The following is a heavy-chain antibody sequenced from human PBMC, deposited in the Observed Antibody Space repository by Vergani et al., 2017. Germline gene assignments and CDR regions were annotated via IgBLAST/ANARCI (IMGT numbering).Heavy chain of an antibody. CDR3: ARAHDRWYHTGFDY. V-gene: IGHV3-73*02. CDR2: IRSKANSYAT. D-gene: IGHD4-23*01. CDR1: GFTFSGSA. J-gene: IGHJ4*02. Sequence: EVQLVESGGGLVQPGGSLKLSCAASGFTFSGSAMHWVRQASGKGLEWVGRIRSKANSYATAYAASVKGRFTISRDDSKNTAYLQMNSLKTEDTAVYYCARAHDRWYHTGFDYWGQGTLVTVSS.